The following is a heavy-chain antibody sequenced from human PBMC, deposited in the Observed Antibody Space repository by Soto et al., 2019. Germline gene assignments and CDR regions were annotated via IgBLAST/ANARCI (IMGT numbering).Heavy chain of an antibody. V-gene: IGHV3-23*01. D-gene: IGHD5-12*01. Sequence: GGSLRLSCAASGFTFSSYAMSWVRQAPGRGLEWVSAISGSGGSTYYADSVKGRFTISRDNSKNTLYLQMNSLRAEDTAVYYCAKDLSGGYSGYDVSWGQGTLVTVSS. CDR1: GFTFSSYA. CDR3: AKDLSGGYSGYDVS. CDR2: ISGSGGST. J-gene: IGHJ4*02.